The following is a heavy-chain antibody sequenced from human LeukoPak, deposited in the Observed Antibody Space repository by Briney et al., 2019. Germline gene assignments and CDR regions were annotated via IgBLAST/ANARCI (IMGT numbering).Heavy chain of an antibody. CDR2: IYHSGST. V-gene: IGHV4-38-2*02. Sequence: PSETLSLTCTVSGYSISSGYYWGWIRQPPGKGLEWIGSIYHSGSTYYNPSLKSRVTISVDTSKNQFSLRLSSVTAADTAVYYCARADWGYGDDWGQGTLVTVSS. J-gene: IGHJ4*02. D-gene: IGHD3-16*01. CDR1: GYSISSGYY. CDR3: ARADWGYGDD.